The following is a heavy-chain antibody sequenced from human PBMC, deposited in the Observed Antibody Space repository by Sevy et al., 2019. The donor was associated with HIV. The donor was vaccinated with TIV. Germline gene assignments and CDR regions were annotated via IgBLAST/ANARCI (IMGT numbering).Heavy chain of an antibody. Sequence: GGSLRLSCAASGFTFSNYFINWVRQAPGKELEWVSSISSGSSYIFYADSVKGRFTISRDNAKNSLYLHMISLRAEDTAVYYCARGDYYGSLYYFDYWGPGTLVTVSS. CDR2: ISSGSSYI. D-gene: IGHD3-10*01. CDR3: ARGDYYGSLYYFDY. J-gene: IGHJ4*02. V-gene: IGHV3-21*01. CDR1: GFTFSNYF.